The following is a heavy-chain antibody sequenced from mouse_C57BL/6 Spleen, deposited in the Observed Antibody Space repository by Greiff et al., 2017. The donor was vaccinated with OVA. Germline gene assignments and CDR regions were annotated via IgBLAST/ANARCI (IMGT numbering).Heavy chain of an antibody. Sequence: VQLQQPGAELVRPGTSVKLSCKASGYTFTSYWMHWVKQRPGQGLEWIGVIDPSDSYTNYNQKFKGKATLTVDTSSSTAYMQLSSLTSEDSAVYYCARSPGGFAYWGQGTLVTVSA. CDR3: ARSPGGFAY. J-gene: IGHJ3*01. V-gene: IGHV1-59*01. CDR2: IDPSDSYT. CDR1: GYTFTSYW.